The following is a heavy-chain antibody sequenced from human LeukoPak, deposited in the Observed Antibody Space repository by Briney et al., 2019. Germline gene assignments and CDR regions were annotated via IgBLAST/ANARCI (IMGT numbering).Heavy chain of an antibody. CDR3: AKDKASSGWLDY. Sequence: PGGSLRLSCAASGFTFDDYTMHWIRQAPGKGLEWVSLISWDGGSTYYADSVKGRFTISRDSSKNSLYLQMNSLRTEDTALYYCAKDKASSGWLDYWGQGTLVTVSS. CDR2: ISWDGGST. J-gene: IGHJ4*02. CDR1: GFTFDDYT. D-gene: IGHD6-19*01. V-gene: IGHV3-43*01.